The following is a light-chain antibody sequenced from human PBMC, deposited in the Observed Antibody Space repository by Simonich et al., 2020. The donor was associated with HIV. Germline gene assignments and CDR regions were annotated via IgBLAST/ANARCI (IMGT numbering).Light chain of an antibody. V-gene: IGLV1-40*01. CDR3: QSYDSSLSGSV. CDR1: SSNIGAGYD. J-gene: IGLJ2*01. CDR2: GNS. Sequence: QSVLTQPPSVSGAPGQRVTISCAGSSSNIGAGYDVHWYQQLPGTAPKLLPYGNSNRPSGVPDRFSGSKSDTSASLAITGLQAEDEADYYCQSYDSSLSGSVFGGGTKLTVL.